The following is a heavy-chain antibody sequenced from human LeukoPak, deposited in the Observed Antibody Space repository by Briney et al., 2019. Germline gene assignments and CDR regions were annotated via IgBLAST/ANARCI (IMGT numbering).Heavy chain of an antibody. Sequence: SETLSPTCTVSGGSISSYYWSWIRQPPGKGLEWIGYIYYSGSTNYNPSLKSRVTISVDTSKNQFSLKLSSVTAADTAVYYCARREQQLVFGWFDPWGQGTLVTVSS. CDR1: GGSISSYY. CDR3: ARREQQLVFGWFDP. J-gene: IGHJ5*02. CDR2: IYYSGST. D-gene: IGHD6-13*01. V-gene: IGHV4-59*08.